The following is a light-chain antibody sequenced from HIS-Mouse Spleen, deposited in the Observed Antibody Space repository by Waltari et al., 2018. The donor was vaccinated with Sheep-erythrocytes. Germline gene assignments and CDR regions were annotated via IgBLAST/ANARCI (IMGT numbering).Light chain of an antibody. V-gene: IGLV1-40*01. CDR3: QSYDSSLSVV. CDR2: GNS. Sequence: QSVLTQPPSVSGAPGQRVTISCTGSRSNIGAGYDVHWYQQLPGTPPKLLIYGNSNRPSGVPDRFSGSKSGTSASLAITGLQAEDEADYYCQSYDSSLSVVFGGGTKLTVL. J-gene: IGLJ2*01. CDR1: RSNIGAGYD.